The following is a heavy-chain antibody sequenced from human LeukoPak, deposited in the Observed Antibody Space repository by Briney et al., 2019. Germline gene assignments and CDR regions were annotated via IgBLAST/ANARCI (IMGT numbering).Heavy chain of an antibody. D-gene: IGHD3-10*01. Sequence: ASVKVSCKASGYTFTSYAMHWVRQAPGHRLEWMGWINAGNGNTKYSQKFQGRVTITRDTSASTAYMELSSLRSEDTAVYYCARGVYHYYGSGRVAFDIWGQGTMVTVSS. CDR2: INAGNGNT. CDR3: ARGVYHYYGSGRVAFDI. CDR1: GYTFTSYA. V-gene: IGHV1-3*01. J-gene: IGHJ3*02.